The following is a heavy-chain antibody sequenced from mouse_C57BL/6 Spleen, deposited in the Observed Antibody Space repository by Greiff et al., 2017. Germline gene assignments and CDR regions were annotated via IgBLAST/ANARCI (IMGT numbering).Heavy chain of an antibody. CDR1: GYTFTSYW. Sequence: QVQLQQPGAELVKPGASVKLSCKASGYTFTSYWMQWVKQRPGQGLEWIGEIDPSDSYTNYNQKFKGKATLTVDTSSSTAYMQLSSLTSEDSAVYYCARDYGSGVSPGYFDYWGQGTTLTVSS. CDR2: IDPSDSYT. J-gene: IGHJ2*01. D-gene: IGHD1-1*01. CDR3: ARDYGSGVSPGYFDY. V-gene: IGHV1-50*01.